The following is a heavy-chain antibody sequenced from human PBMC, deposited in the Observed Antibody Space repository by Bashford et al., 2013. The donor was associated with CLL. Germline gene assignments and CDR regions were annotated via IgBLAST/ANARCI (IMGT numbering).Heavy chain of an antibody. CDR2: INTGNGAT. V-gene: IGHV1-3*04. Sequence: ASVKVSCTASGYSLTTAAIHWVRQAPGQGLEWMAWINTGNGATIYSQTFRGRVTVTRDTSANTAYMDLTSLRSDDTAVYYCARDCGRECVRASHYYFDLWGLAPWSPSPQ. J-gene: IGHJ2*01. CDR1: GYSLTTAA. D-gene: IGHD2-21*01. CDR3: ARDCGRECVRASHYYFDL.